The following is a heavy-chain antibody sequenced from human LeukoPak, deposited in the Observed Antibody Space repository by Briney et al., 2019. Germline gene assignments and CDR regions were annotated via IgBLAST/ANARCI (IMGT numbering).Heavy chain of an antibody. CDR1: GYTFTSYG. CDR2: ISAYNGNT. Sequence: ASVKVSCKASGYTFTSYGISWVRQAPGQGLEWMGWISAYNGNTNYAQTLQGRVTMTTATSTSTAYMELRSLRPDDTAVSYCPRDIDFWSGYVNPWASSYYGMAVWGQGATVTASS. J-gene: IGHJ6*02. CDR3: PRDIDFWSGYVNPWASSYYGMAV. V-gene: IGHV1-18*01. D-gene: IGHD3-3*01.